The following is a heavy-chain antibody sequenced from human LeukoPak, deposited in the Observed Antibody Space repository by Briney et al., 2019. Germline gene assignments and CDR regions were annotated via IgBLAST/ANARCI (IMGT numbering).Heavy chain of an antibody. D-gene: IGHD2-2*01. CDR1: GFTFSNAW. J-gene: IGHJ4*02. Sequence: GGSLRLSCAASGFTFSNAWMSWVRQAPGKGLEWVGRIKSKTDGGTTDYAAPVKGRFTISRDDSKNTLYLQMNSLKTEDTAVYYCTTGGPDIVVVPAAHAFDYWGQGTLVTDSS. V-gene: IGHV3-15*01. CDR2: IKSKTDGGTT. CDR3: TTGGPDIVVVPAAHAFDY.